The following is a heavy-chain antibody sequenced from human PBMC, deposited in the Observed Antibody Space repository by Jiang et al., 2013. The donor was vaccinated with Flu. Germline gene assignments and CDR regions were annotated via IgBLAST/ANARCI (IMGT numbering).Heavy chain of an antibody. CDR2: IYNSGST. J-gene: IGHJ4*02. D-gene: IGHD3-16*02. CDR3: ARGEDDYIWGSYPLYFDY. CDR1: GASISSGTYY. Sequence: GSGLVKPSQTLSLTCTVSGASISSGTYYWSWIRQPAGKGLEFIGRIYNSGSTHHNPSLQSRVTISIDTSKNQFFLNLSSVTAADTAVYYCARGEDDYIWGSYPLYFDYWGQGTLVTVSS. V-gene: IGHV4-61*02.